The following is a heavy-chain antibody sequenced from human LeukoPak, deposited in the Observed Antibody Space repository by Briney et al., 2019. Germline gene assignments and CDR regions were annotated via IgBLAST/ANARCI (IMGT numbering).Heavy chain of an antibody. V-gene: IGHV3-33*01. J-gene: IGHJ4*02. Sequence: GGSLRLSCAASGFTFSSYGMHWVRQAPGKGLEWVAVIWYDGSNKYYADSVKGRFTISRDNSKNTLYLQMNSLRAEDTAVYYCASTPDPNRSGWYLYWGQGTLVTVSS. CDR2: IWYDGSNK. CDR1: GFTFSSYG. CDR3: ASTPDPNRSGWYLY. D-gene: IGHD6-19*01.